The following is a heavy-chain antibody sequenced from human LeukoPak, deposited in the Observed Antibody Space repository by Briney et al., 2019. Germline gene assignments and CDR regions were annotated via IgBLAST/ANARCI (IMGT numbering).Heavy chain of an antibody. J-gene: IGHJ4*02. D-gene: IGHD6-19*01. CDR2: INHSGST. CDR1: GGSFSGYY. Sequence: SETLSLTCAVYGGSFSGYYWSWISQPPGKGLEWIGEINHSGSTNYNPSLKSRVTISVDTSNNQFSLELSSVTPASTAVYYFSRGLLYDSVWYYFVYWGRGTLVTVSS. V-gene: IGHV4-34*01. CDR3: SRGLLYDSVWYYFVY.